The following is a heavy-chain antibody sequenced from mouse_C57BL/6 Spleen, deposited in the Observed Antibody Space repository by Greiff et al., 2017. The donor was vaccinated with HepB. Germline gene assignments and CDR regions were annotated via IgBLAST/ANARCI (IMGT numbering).Heavy chain of an antibody. CDR3: ARSGVITTVVGFDY. V-gene: IGHV1-81*01. J-gene: IGHJ2*01. CDR2: IYPRSGNT. CDR1: GYTFTSYG. Sequence: VQLQQSGAELARPGASVKLSCKASGYTFTSYGISWVKQRTGQGLEWIGEIYPRSGNTYYNEKFKGKATLTADKSSSTAYMELRSLTSEDSAVYFWARSGVITTVVGFDYWGQGTTLTVSS. D-gene: IGHD1-1*01.